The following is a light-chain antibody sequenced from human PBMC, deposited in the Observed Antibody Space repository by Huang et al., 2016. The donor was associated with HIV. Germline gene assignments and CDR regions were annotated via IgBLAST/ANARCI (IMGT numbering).Light chain of an antibody. CDR1: QSISSS. CDR2: AAS. V-gene: IGKV1-39*01. CDR3: QQGYSTSWT. Sequence: DIQMTQSPSSLSASVGDRIIITCRASQSISSSLNWYQQKPGKAPKLLIYAASSLQCGVSSRFTGSGSGTDFTLTISSLQPEDFATYYCQQGYSTSWTFGQGTKVEIK. J-gene: IGKJ1*01.